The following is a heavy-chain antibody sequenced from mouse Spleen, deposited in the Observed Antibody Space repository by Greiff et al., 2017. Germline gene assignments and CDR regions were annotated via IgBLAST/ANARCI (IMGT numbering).Heavy chain of an antibody. CDR2: IHPNSGST. CDR3: ARWGTVGGSWFAY. Sequence: VQLQQPGAELVKPGASVKLSCKASGYTFTSYWMHWVKQRPGQGLEWIGMIHPNSGSTNYNEKFKSKATLTVDKSSSTAYMQLSSLTSEDSAVYYCARWGTVGGSWFAYWGQGTLVTVSA. D-gene: IGHD1-1*01. V-gene: IGHV1-64*01. J-gene: IGHJ3*01. CDR1: GYTFTSYW.